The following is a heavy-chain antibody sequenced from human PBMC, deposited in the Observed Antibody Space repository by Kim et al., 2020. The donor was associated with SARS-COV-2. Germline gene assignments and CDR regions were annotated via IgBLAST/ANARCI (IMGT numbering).Heavy chain of an antibody. CDR3: TTGFMIVVVSSEYFQH. V-gene: IGHV3-15*01. D-gene: IGHD3-22*01. J-gene: IGHJ1*01. CDR2: MKSKTDGGTT. Sequence: GGSLRLSCAAAGFTFSNAWMSWVRQAPGKGLEWVGRMKSKTDGGTTDYAAAGKGRFTISRDDSKTTLYLQMNSLKSEDTAVYYCTTGFMIVVVSSEYFQHWGQGTLVTVSS. CDR1: GFTFSNAW.